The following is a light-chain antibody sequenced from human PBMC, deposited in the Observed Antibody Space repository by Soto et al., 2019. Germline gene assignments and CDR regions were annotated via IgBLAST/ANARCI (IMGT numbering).Light chain of an antibody. Sequence: QSVLTQPASVSGSPGQSITISCTGTSSDIGAYNFVSWYQQHPGKAPKLMLYDVNIRPSGVSSRFSGSNSGNTASLTISALQAEDEAEYYCTSWTTSTTMSFGGGTKRTVL. CDR1: SSDIGAYNF. J-gene: IGLJ2*01. CDR2: DVN. CDR3: TSWTTSTTMS. V-gene: IGLV2-14*03.